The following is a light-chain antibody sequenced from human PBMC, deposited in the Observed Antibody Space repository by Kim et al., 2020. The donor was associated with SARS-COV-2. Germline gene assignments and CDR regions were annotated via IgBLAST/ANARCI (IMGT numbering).Light chain of an antibody. CDR3: QQTYTTPPWT. CDR2: TAS. CDR1: QSISNY. J-gene: IGKJ1*01. V-gene: IGKV1-39*01. Sequence: SVGDRVTITCRPSQSISNYLNWYQQRPGKAPKLLIYTASTLQSGVPSRFSGSGSGMVFTLTISRLQPEDFATYFCQQTYTTPPWTFGQGTKVDIK.